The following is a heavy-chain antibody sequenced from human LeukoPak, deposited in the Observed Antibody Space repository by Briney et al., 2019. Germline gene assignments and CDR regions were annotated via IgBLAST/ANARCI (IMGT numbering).Heavy chain of an antibody. D-gene: IGHD3-22*01. CDR1: GGSINNFY. CDR3: ARYTSTYYYY. CDR2: INHSGST. V-gene: IGHV4-34*01. J-gene: IGHJ4*02. Sequence: ASETLSLTCTVSGGSINNFYWSWIRQPPGKGLEWIGEINHSGSTNYNPSLKSRVTISVDTSKNEFSLKLSSVTAADTAVYYCARYTSTYYYYWGQGTLVTVSS.